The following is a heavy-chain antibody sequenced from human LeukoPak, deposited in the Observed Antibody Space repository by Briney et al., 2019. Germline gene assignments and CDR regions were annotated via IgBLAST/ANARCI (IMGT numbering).Heavy chain of an antibody. CDR3: ARVSEEVIIVDY. J-gene: IGHJ4*02. Sequence: PSETLSLTCTVSGGSISSGGYYWSWIRQPPGKGLEWIGYIYHSGSTYYNPSLKSRVTISVDRSKNQFSLKLSSVTAADTAVYYCARVSEEVIIVDYWGQGTLVTVSS. V-gene: IGHV4-30-2*01. CDR1: GGSISSGGYY. D-gene: IGHD3-3*01. CDR2: IYHSGST.